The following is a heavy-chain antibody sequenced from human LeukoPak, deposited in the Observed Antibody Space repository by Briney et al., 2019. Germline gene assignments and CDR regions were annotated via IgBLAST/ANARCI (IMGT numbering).Heavy chain of an antibody. V-gene: IGHV3-23*01. CDR1: GFTFGTYV. J-gene: IGHJ4*02. CDR2: VSGSGRVT. Sequence: GGSLRLSCVAYGFTFGTYVMSLVRQAPGKGLKWVSSVSGSGRVTYYSDSVKGRFTISRDNSDNTIFLQMNSLRVEDTAVYYCAKGISEDGYNFERGADYWGQGSLVTVSS. D-gene: IGHD5-24*01. CDR3: AKGISEDGYNFERGADY.